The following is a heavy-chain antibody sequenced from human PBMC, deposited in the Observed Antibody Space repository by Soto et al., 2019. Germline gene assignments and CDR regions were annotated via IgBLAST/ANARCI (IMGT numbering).Heavy chain of an antibody. D-gene: IGHD1-26*01. CDR3: AILRLRSSIVDIDDAFDI. V-gene: IGHV3-30*03. CDR1: GFTFSSYG. CDR2: ISYDGSNK. J-gene: IGHJ3*02. Sequence: QVQLVESGGGVVQPGRSLRLSCAASGFTFSSYGMHWVRQAPGKGLEWVAVISYDGSNKYYADSVKGRFTISRDNSKNTLYLQMNSLRAEDTAVYYCAILRLRSSIVDIDDAFDIWGQGTMVTVSS.